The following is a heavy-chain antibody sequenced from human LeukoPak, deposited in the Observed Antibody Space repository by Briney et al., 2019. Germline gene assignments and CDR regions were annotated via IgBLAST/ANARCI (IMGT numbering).Heavy chain of an antibody. Sequence: GGSLRLSCAASGFTFSSYSMNWVRQAPGKGLEWVSSISSSSSYIYYADSVKGRFTISRDNAKNSLYLQMNSLRAEDTAVYYCARMTISYGDYGAFDIWGKGTMVTVSS. CDR3: ARMTISYGDYGAFDI. D-gene: IGHD4-17*01. CDR1: GFTFSSYS. V-gene: IGHV3-21*01. CDR2: ISSSSSYI. J-gene: IGHJ3*02.